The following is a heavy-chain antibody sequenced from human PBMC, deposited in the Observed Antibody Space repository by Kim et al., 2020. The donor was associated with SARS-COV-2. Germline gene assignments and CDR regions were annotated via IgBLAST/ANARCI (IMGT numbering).Heavy chain of an antibody. CDR1: GFNFSDYW. J-gene: IGHJ4*02. Sequence: GGSLRLSCVVSGFNFSDYWMHWVRQAPGKGLVWVSRINSVGITNYVDFVRGRFTISRDNAKSTVHLQMNSLRAEDTGLYYCTRGAPSSGDDEGLRWGQGTLVTVSS. V-gene: IGHV3-74*01. CDR2: INSVGIT. D-gene: IGHD2-21*01. CDR3: TRGAPSSGDDEGLR.